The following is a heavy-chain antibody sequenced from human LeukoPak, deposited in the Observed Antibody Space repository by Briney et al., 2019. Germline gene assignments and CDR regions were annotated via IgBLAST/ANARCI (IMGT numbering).Heavy chain of an antibody. CDR3: ARRLAYCGGDCYYGMDV. D-gene: IGHD2-21*01. Sequence: GGSLRLSCAASGFTFSSYAMSWVRQAPGKGLEWVSAISGSGGSTYYADSVKGRFTISRDNSKNTLYLQMDSLRAEDTAVYYCARRLAYCGGDCYYGMDVWGQGTLVSVSS. J-gene: IGHJ6*02. V-gene: IGHV3-23*01. CDR2: ISGSGGST. CDR1: GFTFSSYA.